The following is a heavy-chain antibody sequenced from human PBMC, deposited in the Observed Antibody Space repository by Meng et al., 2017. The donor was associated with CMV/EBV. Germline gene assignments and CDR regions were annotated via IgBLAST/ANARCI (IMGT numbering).Heavy chain of an antibody. Sequence: GSLRLSCTVSGGSISNYYWSWVRQPPGKRLEWIGYIFYTGYTNYNPPLKSRITISVDTSKNQFTLKLSSVTAADSAVYYCARVEQRGSSLYYGMDVWGQGTTVTVSS. V-gene: IGHV4-59*01. D-gene: IGHD1/OR15-1a*01. CDR1: GGSISNYY. CDR2: IFYTGYT. CDR3: ARVEQRGSSLYYGMDV. J-gene: IGHJ6*02.